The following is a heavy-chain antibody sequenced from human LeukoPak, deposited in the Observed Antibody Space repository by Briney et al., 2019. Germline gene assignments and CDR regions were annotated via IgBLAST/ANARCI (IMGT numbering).Heavy chain of an antibody. J-gene: IGHJ4*02. CDR3: ARAGNIRFDY. CDR1: GFTFGDYA. Sequence: GGSLRLSCTASGFTFGDYAMSWVRQAPGKGLEWVSGFSGNGGSTYYADSVKGRFTISRDNSKNTLYLQMTSLRAEDTAVYYCARAGNIRFDYWGQGTLVTVSS. V-gene: IGHV3-23*01. CDR2: FSGNGGST. D-gene: IGHD1/OR15-1a*01.